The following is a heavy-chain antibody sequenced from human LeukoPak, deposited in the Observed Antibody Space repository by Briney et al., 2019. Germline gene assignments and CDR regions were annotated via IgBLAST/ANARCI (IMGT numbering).Heavy chain of an antibody. CDR1: GFTFTNYG. J-gene: IGHJ4*02. Sequence: GGSLRLSCAASGFTFTNYGMHWVRQAPGKGLEWVAVISYNGADKYYADSVKGRFTISRDNSKNTLYLQMNSLRAEDTAVYYCAKRSASAAREYYFDYWGQGTLVTVSS. CDR3: AKRSASAAREYYFDY. CDR2: ISYNGADK. V-gene: IGHV3-30*18. D-gene: IGHD2-2*01.